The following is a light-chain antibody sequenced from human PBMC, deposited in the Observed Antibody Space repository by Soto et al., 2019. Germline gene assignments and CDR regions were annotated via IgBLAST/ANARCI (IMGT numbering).Light chain of an antibody. CDR1: SSDVGAYNY. Sequence: QSALTQPASVSGSPGQSITISCTGTSSDVGAYNYVSWSQQHPGKAPQLMIYEVSNRPSGVSNRFSGSKSGNTASLTISGLQAEDEADYYCSSYTSSSTYVFGTGTQLTVL. CDR3: SSYTSSSTYV. V-gene: IGLV2-14*01. J-gene: IGLJ1*01. CDR2: EVS.